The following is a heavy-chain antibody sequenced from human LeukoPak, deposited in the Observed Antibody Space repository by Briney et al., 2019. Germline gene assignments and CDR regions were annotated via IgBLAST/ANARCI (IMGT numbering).Heavy chain of an antibody. V-gene: IGHV1-69*05. CDR2: IIPIFGTA. CDR3: AREKYYYDSSGYPREFDY. D-gene: IGHD3-22*01. J-gene: IGHJ4*02. Sequence: GSSVKVSCKASGGTFSSYAISWVRQTPGQGLEWMGGIIPIFGTANYAQKFQGRVTITTDESTSTAYMELSSLRSEDTAVYYCAREKYYYDSSGYPREFDYWGQETLVTVSS. CDR1: GGTFSSYA.